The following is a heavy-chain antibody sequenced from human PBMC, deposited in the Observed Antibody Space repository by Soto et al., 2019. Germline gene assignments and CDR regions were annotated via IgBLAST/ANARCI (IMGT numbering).Heavy chain of an antibody. CDR2: IYYSGST. D-gene: IGHD3-22*01. J-gene: IGHJ4*02. CDR1: GGSISSGGYY. Sequence: SETLSLTCTVSGGSISSGGYYWSWIRQHPGKGLEWIGYIYYSGSTYYNPSLKSRVTISVDTSKNQFSLKLSSVTAADTAVYYCARVRYYYDSSGSYYFDYWGQGTLVTVSS. V-gene: IGHV4-31*03. CDR3: ARVRYYYDSSGSYYFDY.